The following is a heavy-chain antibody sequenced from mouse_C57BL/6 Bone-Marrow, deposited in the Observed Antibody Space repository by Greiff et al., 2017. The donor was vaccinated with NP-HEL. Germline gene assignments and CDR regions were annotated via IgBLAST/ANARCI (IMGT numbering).Heavy chain of an antibody. CDR3: ARGYQYYFDY. CDR1: GYTFTNYW. J-gene: IGHJ2*01. V-gene: IGHV1-63*01. D-gene: IGHD2-14*01. CDR2: IYPGGGYT. Sequence: QVQLQQSGAELVRPGTSVKMSCKASGYTFTNYWIGWAKQRPGHGLEWIGDIYPGGGYTNYNEKFKGKATLTADKSSSTAYMQFSSLTSEDSAIYSCARGYQYYFDYWGQGTTLTVSS.